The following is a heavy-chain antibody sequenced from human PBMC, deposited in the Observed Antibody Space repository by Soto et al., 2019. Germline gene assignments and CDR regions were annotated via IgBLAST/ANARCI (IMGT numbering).Heavy chain of an antibody. D-gene: IGHD2-2*01. CDR3: ARDGSGAAANPYFDY. Sequence: GSLRLSCAASGFTFSSYTMHWVRPAPGKGLEWVSSISTSSTYRYIADSVTGRFTISRDNAQNSLYLQMTSLRAEDTAVYYCARDGSGAAANPYFDYWGQGILVTVS. V-gene: IGHV3-21*04. CDR1: GFTFSSYT. J-gene: IGHJ4*02. CDR2: ISTSSTYR.